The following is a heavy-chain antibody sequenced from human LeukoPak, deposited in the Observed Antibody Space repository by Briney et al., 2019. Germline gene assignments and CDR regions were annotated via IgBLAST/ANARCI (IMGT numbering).Heavy chain of an antibody. CDR2: ISRNSGYI. D-gene: IGHD2-21*01. CDR3: ARAASRSYYYFDY. CDR1: GFTFSDYS. J-gene: IGHJ4*02. Sequence: KPGGSLRLSCAASGFTFSDYSMNWVRQAPGKGLKWVSSISRNSGYIYDADSVKGRSTISRDNAKNSLYLQMNSLRAEDTAVYYCARAASRSYYYFDYWGQGALVTVSS. V-gene: IGHV3-21*01.